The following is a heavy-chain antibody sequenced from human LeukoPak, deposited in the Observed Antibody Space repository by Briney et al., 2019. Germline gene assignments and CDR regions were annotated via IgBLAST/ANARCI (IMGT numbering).Heavy chain of an antibody. V-gene: IGHV4-30-4*01. CDR2: IYYSGST. CDR1: GCSISSGDYY. Sequence: SETLSLTCTVSGCSISSGDYYWSWIRQPPGKGLEWIGYIYYSGSTYYNPSLKSRVTISVDTSKNQFSLKLSSVTAADTAVYYCARNHHDSSGYSDSYYFDYSGQGTLVTVSS. J-gene: IGHJ4*02. D-gene: IGHD3-22*01. CDR3: ARNHHDSSGYSDSYYFDY.